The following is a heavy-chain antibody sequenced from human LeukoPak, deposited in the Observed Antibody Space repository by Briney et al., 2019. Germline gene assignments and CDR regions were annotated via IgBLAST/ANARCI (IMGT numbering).Heavy chain of an antibody. CDR2: INPNSGGT. CDR3: ARGYSSSWLDY. CDR1: GYTFTAFY. J-gene: IGHJ4*02. Sequence: GASVKVSCKASGYTFTAFYMHWVRQAPGQGLEWMGRINPNSGGTKYAQKFQGRVTMTTGTSINTAYLELSRLRSDDTAVYYCARGYSSSWLDYWGQGTLVTVSS. D-gene: IGHD6-13*01. V-gene: IGHV1-2*06.